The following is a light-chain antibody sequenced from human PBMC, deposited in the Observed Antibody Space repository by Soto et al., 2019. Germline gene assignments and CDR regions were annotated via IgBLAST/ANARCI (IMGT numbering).Light chain of an antibody. Sequence: QSALTQPASVSGSPGQSITISCTGISSDVGGFNYVSWYQHHPGKAPKLMIFDVSNRPSGVSNRFSGSMSGSTASLTISGLQTEDEADYYCSSYTTTIVIFGGGTKLTVL. CDR2: DVS. J-gene: IGLJ2*01. V-gene: IGLV2-14*03. CDR3: SSYTTTIVI. CDR1: SSDVGGFNY.